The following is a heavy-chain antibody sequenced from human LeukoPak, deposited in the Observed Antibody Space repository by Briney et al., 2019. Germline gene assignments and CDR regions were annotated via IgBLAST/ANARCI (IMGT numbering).Heavy chain of an antibody. J-gene: IGHJ5*02. CDR2: ISSNGGST. V-gene: IGHV3-64*01. D-gene: IGHD3-10*01. CDR1: GFTFSSYA. CDR3: ARDSGFHYANWFDP. Sequence: GGSLRLSCAASGFTFSSYAMHWVRQAPGKGLEYVSAISSNGGSTYYANSVKGRYTISRDNSKNTLYLQMGSLRAEDMAVYYCARDSGFHYANWFDPWGQGTLVTVSS.